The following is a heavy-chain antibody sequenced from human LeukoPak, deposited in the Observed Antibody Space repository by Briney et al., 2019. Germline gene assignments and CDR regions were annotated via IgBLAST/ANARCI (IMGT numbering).Heavy chain of an antibody. CDR1: GFTFSSYN. D-gene: IGHD6-19*01. V-gene: IGHV3-21*01. J-gene: IGHJ4*02. CDR2: ISSSSGHI. Sequence: PGGSLRLSCAASGFTFSSYNMNWVRQPPGKGLEWVSSISSSSGHIHYADSVKGRFTISRDNDNNSLYLQMNSLRAEDTAVYYCARAPGTVADPYFDYWGERSLVTVSS. CDR3: ARAPGTVADPYFDY.